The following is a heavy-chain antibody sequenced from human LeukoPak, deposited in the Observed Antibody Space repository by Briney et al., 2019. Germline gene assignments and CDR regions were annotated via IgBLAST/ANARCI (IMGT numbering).Heavy chain of an antibody. CDR3: ARGYNWNDWFDP. CDR2: IYHSGST. Sequence: SETLSLTCTVPGGSLSIYYWSWIRHPAGKGLEWIVSIYHSGSTYYNPSLKSRVTISVDTSKSQFSLKLSSVTAADTAVYYCARGYNWNDWFDPWGQGTLVTVSS. D-gene: IGHD1-20*01. V-gene: IGHV4-4*07. J-gene: IGHJ5*02. CDR1: GGSLSIYY.